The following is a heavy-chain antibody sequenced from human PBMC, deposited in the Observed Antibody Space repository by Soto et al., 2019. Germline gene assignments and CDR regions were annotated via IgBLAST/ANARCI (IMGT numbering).Heavy chain of an antibody. D-gene: IGHD3-3*01. CDR1: GNSVTTIGFH. J-gene: IGHJ6*03. CDR2: LYNGGST. Sequence: SETLCFPCTVSGNSVTTIGFHWACLRRPPGKSLGWIGYLYNGGSTCYRPSLESRVNMSLDATINNDSLRLTSVTAADTAVYFCARPPVGLDTISYMDDWGQGKTVTVSS. CDR3: ARPPVGLDTISYMDD. V-gene: IGHV4-30-4*01.